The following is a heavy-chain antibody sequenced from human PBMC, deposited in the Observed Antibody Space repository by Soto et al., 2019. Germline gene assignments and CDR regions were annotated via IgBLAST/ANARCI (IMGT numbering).Heavy chain of an antibody. D-gene: IGHD6-13*01. CDR1: GFTVSSNY. CDR2: IYSGGST. CDR3: ASRGWQQLVNYYMDV. Sequence: EVQLVESGGGLVQPGGSLRLSCAASGFTVSSNYMSWVRQAPGKGLEWVSVIYSGGSTYYADSVKGRLTISRDNSKNTLYLQMNSLRAEDTAVYYCASRGWQQLVNYYMDVWGKGTTVTVSS. V-gene: IGHV3-66*01. J-gene: IGHJ6*03.